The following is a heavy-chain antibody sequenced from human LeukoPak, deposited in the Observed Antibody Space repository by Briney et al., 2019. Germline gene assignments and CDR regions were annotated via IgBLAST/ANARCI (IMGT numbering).Heavy chain of an antibody. J-gene: IGHJ4*02. CDR2: INHSGST. CDR3: ARLGSTTRIYSFDH. V-gene: IGHV4-34*01. D-gene: IGHD1-26*01. CDR1: GGSFSSYY. Sequence: SETLSLTCAVYGGSFSSYYWSWIRQPPGKGLEWIGEINHSGSTNYHLSLKSRVTISVDTSKNQSSLNLSSVTAADTAVYYCARLGSTTRIYSFDHWGRGALVTVSS.